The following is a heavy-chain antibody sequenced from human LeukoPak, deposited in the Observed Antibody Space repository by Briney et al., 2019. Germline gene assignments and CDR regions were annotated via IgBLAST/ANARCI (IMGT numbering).Heavy chain of an antibody. CDR3: ARAYSGHAPNDY. CDR2: ISPSGGST. Sequence: ASVKVSCKASGYSFTSCYVHWVRQAPGQGLDWMGIISPSGGSTTYAQKFQGRGTMSRDTSTSTVSMELSSMRSEDTAVYYCARAYSGHAPNDYSGHRNLVTVSS. V-gene: IGHV1-46*01. J-gene: IGHJ4*01. CDR1: GYSFTSCY. D-gene: IGHD5-12*01.